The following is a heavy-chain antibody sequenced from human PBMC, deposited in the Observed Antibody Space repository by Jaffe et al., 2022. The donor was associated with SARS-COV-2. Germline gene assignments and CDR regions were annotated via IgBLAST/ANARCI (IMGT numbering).Heavy chain of an antibody. CDR1: ADSFSSGTYY. D-gene: IGHD6-19*01. Sequence: QLHLQDSGPGLVKPSETLSLTCAVSADSFSSGTYYWGWIRQSPGKGLEWIASIFNSGTPYYNPFLKSRVIISVDTSKSQFSLQLSSVTAADTAVYFCARHWRGGHSSGWGRPLDYWGQGTLVTVSS. J-gene: IGHJ4*02. V-gene: IGHV4-39*01. CDR2: IFNSGTP. CDR3: ARHWRGGHSSGWGRPLDY.